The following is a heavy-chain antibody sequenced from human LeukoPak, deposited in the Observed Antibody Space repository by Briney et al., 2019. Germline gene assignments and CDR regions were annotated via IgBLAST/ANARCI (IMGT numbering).Heavy chain of an antibody. CDR2: IFGNGDTP. J-gene: IGHJ4*02. CDR3: ATRHEYSYPY. V-gene: IGHV3-64*02. Sequence: PGGSLRLSCVASGFTFYNYAMHWVRHAPGKGLEYVSHIFGNGDTPYYADSVKGRFTISRTNPRKTLYLKLGSLKTEELVVLYVATRHEYSYPYWGQGTLVTVSS. D-gene: IGHD5-18*01. CDR1: GFTFYNYA.